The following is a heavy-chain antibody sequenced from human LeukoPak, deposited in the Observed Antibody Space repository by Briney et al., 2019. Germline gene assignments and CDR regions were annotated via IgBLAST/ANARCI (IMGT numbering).Heavy chain of an antibody. D-gene: IGHD5-18*01. CDR1: GDSISSNNYF. Sequence: SETLSLTCTVSGDSISSNNYFWSWICQPPGTGLEWIGEINHSGSTNYNPSLKSRVTISVDTSKNQFSLKLSSVTAADTAVYYCARVIETAMVPFDYWGQGTLVTVSS. V-gene: IGHV4-39*07. CDR3: ARVIETAMVPFDY. J-gene: IGHJ4*02. CDR2: INHSGST.